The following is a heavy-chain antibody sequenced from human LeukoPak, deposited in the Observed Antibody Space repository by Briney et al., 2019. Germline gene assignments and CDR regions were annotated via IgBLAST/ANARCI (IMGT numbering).Heavy chain of an antibody. CDR1: GYTFTSYD. V-gene: IGHV1-8*01. CDR2: MNPNGGNT. Sequence: ASVKVSCKASGYTFTSYDINWVRQATGQGLEWMGWMNPNGGNTGYAQKFQGRVTMTRNTSISTAYMELSSLRSEDTAVYYCARHGVISSGWHHLYYYYYYMDVWGKGTTVTVSS. D-gene: IGHD6-19*01. J-gene: IGHJ6*03. CDR3: ARHGVISSGWHHLYYYYYYMDV.